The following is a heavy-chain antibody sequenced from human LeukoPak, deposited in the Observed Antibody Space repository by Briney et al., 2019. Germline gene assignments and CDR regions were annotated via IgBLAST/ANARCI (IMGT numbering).Heavy chain of an antibody. D-gene: IGHD1-14*01. CDR1: GFTFSTYW. CDR3: FGIF. V-gene: IGHV3-7*01. Sequence: PGGSLRLSCAASGFTFSTYWINWARQAPGKGLEWVGNINPDGSETYYVDSVKGRFIISRDNAKNPLYLQMNSLKTEDTAVYYCFGIFWGQGTLVTVSS. J-gene: IGHJ4*02. CDR2: INPDGSET.